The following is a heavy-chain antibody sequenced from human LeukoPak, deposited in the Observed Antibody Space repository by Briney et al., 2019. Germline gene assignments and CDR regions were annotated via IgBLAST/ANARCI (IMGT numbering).Heavy chain of an antibody. V-gene: IGHV1-2*06. CDR1: GYTFIHYF. D-gene: IGHD7-27*01. CDR3: ARDLSSTSNWELDY. CDR2: INSNSGGT. Sequence: ASVKVSCKASGYTFIHYFIHWVRQAPGQGLEWVGRINSNSGGTEYTQKFQGRVTMTGDTSITTVYMELSSLTSDDTAVYYCARDLSSTSNWELDYWGQGTLVTVSS. J-gene: IGHJ4*02.